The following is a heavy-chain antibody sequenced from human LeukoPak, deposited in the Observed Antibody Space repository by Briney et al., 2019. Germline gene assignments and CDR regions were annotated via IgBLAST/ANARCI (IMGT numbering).Heavy chain of an antibody. CDR2: MNPKSGNT. V-gene: IGHV1-8*01. D-gene: IGHD4-11*01. J-gene: IGHJ6*03. CDR3: ARGPYSNDPPYCYYYYMDV. Sequence: GASVKVSCKASVYTFTSYDINWVRQATGQGREWMGWMNPKSGNTGYAQKYQGRVTMTRNTSISTAYMEPSSLNSEDTAVYYCARGPYSNDPPYCYYYYMDVWAKGPRSPSP. CDR1: VYTFTSYD.